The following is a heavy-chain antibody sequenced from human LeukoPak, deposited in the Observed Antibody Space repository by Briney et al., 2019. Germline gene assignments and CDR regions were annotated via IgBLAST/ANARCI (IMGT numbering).Heavy chain of an antibody. CDR2: IDYSGST. CDR3: ARVSLYDYVWGSYRPYNGMDV. CDR1: GRSFTESY. V-gene: IGHV4-34*09. J-gene: IGHJ6*02. D-gene: IGHD3-16*02. Sequence: SETLSLTCAVLGRSFTESYYNWVRQSPGKGLEWIGYIDYSGSTYYNPSLKSRVTISVDTSKNQFSLKLSSVTAADTAVYYCARVSLYDYVWGSYRPYNGMDVWGQGTTVTVSS.